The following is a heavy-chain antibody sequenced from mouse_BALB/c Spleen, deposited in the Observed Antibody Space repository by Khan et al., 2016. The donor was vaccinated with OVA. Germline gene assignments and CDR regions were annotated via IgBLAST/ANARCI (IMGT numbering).Heavy chain of an antibody. V-gene: IGHV5-6*01. D-gene: IGHD1-1*02. CDR3: ARLAYYYNSEGFAY. Sequence: EVKLVESGGDLVKTGGSLKLSCAASGFTFSTYGMSWVRQTPDKRLEWVATISSGGHYTYYIDSLKGRFTISRDNAKNILYLQMTSLRSEDTAIYYCARLAYYYNSEGFAYWGQGTLVTVSA. J-gene: IGHJ3*01. CDR2: ISSGGHYT. CDR1: GFTFSTYG.